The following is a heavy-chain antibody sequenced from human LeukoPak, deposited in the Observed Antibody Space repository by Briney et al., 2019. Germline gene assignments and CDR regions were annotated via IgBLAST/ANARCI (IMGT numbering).Heavy chain of an antibody. Sequence: GGSLRLSCAASGFTFSSYGMHWVRQAPGKGLEWVAFIRSDGSNKYYTDSVKGRFTISRDNSKNTVYLQMNTLRAEDTALYYCAKGGTLVRGGDPFDYWGQGTLVTVSS. CDR1: GFTFSSYG. D-gene: IGHD3-10*01. V-gene: IGHV3-30*02. J-gene: IGHJ4*02. CDR3: AKGGTLVRGGDPFDY. CDR2: IRSDGSNK.